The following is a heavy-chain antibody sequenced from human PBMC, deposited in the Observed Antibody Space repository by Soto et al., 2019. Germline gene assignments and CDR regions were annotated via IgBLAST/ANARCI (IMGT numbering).Heavy chain of an antibody. J-gene: IGHJ4*02. V-gene: IGHV4-39*01. CDR2: IYYSGST. D-gene: IGHD2-21*01. Sequence: SETLSLTCTVSGGSISSSSYYWGWIRQPPGKGLEWIGSIYYSGSTYYNPSLKSRVTISVDTSKNQFSLKLSSVTAADTAVYYCASYCGGDCYNQIDYWGQGTLVTVSS. CDR1: GGSISSSSYY. CDR3: ASYCGGDCYNQIDY.